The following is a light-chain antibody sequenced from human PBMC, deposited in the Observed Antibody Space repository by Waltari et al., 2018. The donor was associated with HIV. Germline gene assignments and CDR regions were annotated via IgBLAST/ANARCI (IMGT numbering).Light chain of an antibody. CDR1: QDIRNH. CDR3: QQYRNYPPT. V-gene: IGKV1-16*02. CDR2: DAS. Sequence: DTQMTQTPSSLSASVGDRVTITCRASQDIRNHLAWFQQKPGKAPKSLIYDASNLQSGVPSKFRGSGSGTDFILTISNLQPEDFASYYCQQYRNYPPTFGQGTRVEI. J-gene: IGKJ1*01.